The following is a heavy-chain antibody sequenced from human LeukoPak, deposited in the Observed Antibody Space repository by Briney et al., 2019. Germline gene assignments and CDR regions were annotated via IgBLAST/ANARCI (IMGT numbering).Heavy chain of an antibody. CDR1: GYTFTSYG. J-gene: IGHJ6*02. Sequence: GASVKVSCKASGYTFTSYGINWVRQAPGQGLEWMGWISAYNGNTNYAQKLQGRVTMTTDTSTSTAYMELRSLRSDDTAVYYCARDLVGGYSYIYYGMDVWGQGTTVTVSS. CDR3: ARDLVGGYSYIYYGMDV. CDR2: ISAYNGNT. D-gene: IGHD5-18*01. V-gene: IGHV1-18*01.